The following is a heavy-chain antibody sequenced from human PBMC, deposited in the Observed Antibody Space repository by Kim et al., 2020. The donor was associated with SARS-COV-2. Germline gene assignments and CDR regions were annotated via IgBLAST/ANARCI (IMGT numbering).Heavy chain of an antibody. CDR3: AREHIVVVTAMGFDY. Sequence: GGSLRLSCAASGFTFSSYAMHWVRQAPGKGLEWVAVISYDGSNKYYADSVKGRFTISRDNSKNTLYLQMNSLRAEDTAVYYCAREHIVVVTAMGFDYWGQGTLVTVSS. CDR1: GFTFSSYA. J-gene: IGHJ4*02. D-gene: IGHD2-21*02. CDR2: ISYDGSNK. V-gene: IGHV3-30*04.